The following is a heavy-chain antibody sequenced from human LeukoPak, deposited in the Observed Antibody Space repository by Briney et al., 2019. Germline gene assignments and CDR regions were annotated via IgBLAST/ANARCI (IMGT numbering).Heavy chain of an antibody. CDR2: IIPIFGTA. V-gene: IGHV1-69*05. D-gene: IGHD6-13*01. J-gene: IGHJ4*02. CDR1: GYTFTSYD. CDR3: ARAGIAAAYPTLAYYFDY. Sequence: VASVKVSCKASGYTFTSYDISWVRQAPGQGLKWMGGIIPIFGTANYAQKFQGRVTITTDESTSTAYMELSSLRSEDTAVYYCARAGIAAAYPTLAYYFDYWGQGTLVTVSS.